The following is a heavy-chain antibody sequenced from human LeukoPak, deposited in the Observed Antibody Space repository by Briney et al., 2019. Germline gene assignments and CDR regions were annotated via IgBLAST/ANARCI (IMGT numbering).Heavy chain of an antibody. CDR3: ARHRTPDADCSSTSCYRSGAGRWFDP. CDR1: GYTFTSYG. J-gene: IGHJ5*02. CDR2: ISPYNGNT. D-gene: IGHD2-2*02. Sequence: ASVKVSCKASGYTFTSYGISWVRQAPGQGLEWMGWISPYNGNTNYAQKLQGRVTMTTDTSTSTAYMELRSLRSDDTAVYYCARHRTPDADCSSTSCYRSGAGRWFDPWGQGTLVTVSS. V-gene: IGHV1-18*04.